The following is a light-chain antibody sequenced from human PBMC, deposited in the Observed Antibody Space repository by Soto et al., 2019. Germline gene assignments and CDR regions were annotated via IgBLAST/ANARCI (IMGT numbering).Light chain of an antibody. J-gene: IGKJ4*01. Sequence: EIVLTQSPATLSLSPGERATLSCRASQSVSSFLAWYQQKPGQAPRLLIYDASNRATGIPARFSGSGSGTDFTLTISSLEPEDLAVYYCQQRSSWPLTFGGGDKVEIK. CDR3: QQRSSWPLT. V-gene: IGKV3-11*01. CDR1: QSVSSF. CDR2: DAS.